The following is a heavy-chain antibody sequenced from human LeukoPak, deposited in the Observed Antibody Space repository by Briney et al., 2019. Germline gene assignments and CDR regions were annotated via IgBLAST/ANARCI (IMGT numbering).Heavy chain of an antibody. J-gene: IGHJ6*03. CDR3: ATRAYGFTSRGGFGYYYYYMDV. D-gene: IGHD3/OR15-3a*01. CDR1: GYSFTSYW. Sequence: GESLKISCKGSGYSFTSYWIGWVRQMPGKGLEWMGIIYPGDSDTRCSPSFQGQVTISADKSISTAYLQWSSLKASDTAMYYCATRAYGFTSRGGFGYYYYYMDVWGKGTTVTVSS. V-gene: IGHV5-51*01. CDR2: IYPGDSDT.